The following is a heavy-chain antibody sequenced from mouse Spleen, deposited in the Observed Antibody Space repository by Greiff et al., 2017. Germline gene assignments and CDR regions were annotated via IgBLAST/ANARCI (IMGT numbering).Heavy chain of an antibody. CDR3: ARHGYDYDDYAMDY. Sequence: DVQLVESGGGLVKPGGSLKLSCAASGFAFSSYDMSWVRQTPEKRLEWVAYISSGGGSTYYPDTVKGRFTISRDNAKNTLYLQMSSLKSEDTAMYYCARHGYDYDDYAMDYWGQGTSVTVSS. J-gene: IGHJ4*01. D-gene: IGHD2-4*01. CDR2: ISSGGGST. V-gene: IGHV5-12-1*01. CDR1: GFAFSSYD.